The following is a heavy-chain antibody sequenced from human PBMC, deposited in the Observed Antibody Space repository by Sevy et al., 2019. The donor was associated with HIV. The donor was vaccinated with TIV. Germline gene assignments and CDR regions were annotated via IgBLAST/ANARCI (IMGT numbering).Heavy chain of an antibody. Sequence: GGSLRLSCAASEFTFSDYYMSWIRQAPGKGLEWVSYISSSGSTIYYADSVKGRFTISRDNAKNSLYLQMNSLRAEDTAVYYCARDPSGGAGATDNWFDPWGQGTLVTVSS. CDR3: ARDPSGGAGATDNWFDP. D-gene: IGHD1-26*01. CDR1: EFTFSDYY. J-gene: IGHJ5*02. CDR2: ISSSGSTI. V-gene: IGHV3-11*01.